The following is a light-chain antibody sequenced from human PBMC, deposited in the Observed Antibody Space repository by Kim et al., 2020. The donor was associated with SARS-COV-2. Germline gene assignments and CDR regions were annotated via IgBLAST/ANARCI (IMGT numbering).Light chain of an antibody. Sequence: SPGERATLSCRASQSVNSGFLAWYQQKPGQAPRLLIYGANTRATGIPARFSGSGFGTDFTLTISRLEPEDFAVYYCQQYGSSPLTLGGGTKVEIK. V-gene: IGKV3-20*01. CDR1: QSVNSGF. CDR3: QQYGSSPLT. J-gene: IGKJ4*01. CDR2: GAN.